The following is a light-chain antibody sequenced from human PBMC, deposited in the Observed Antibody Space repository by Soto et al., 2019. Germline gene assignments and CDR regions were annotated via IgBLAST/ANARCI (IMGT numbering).Light chain of an antibody. V-gene: IGKV1-33*01. CDR3: QQYDNLPTFT. Sequence: DIQMTQSPSSLSASVGETVTITCQATQDISDSLNWYQQKPGKAPNLLIYDASTLETGVPSRFNGSGSGTDFTFTIRSLQPEDFATYYCQQYDNLPTFTFGPGTTVHIK. J-gene: IGKJ3*01. CDR2: DAS. CDR1: QDISDS.